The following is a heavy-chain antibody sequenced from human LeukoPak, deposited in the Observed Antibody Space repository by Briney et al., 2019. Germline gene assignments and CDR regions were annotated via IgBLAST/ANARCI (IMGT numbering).Heavy chain of an antibody. J-gene: IGHJ5*02. D-gene: IGHD2-2*01. Sequence: GGSLRLSCAASGFTFSSYAMSWVRQAPGKGLEWVSAISGSGGSTYYADSVKGRFTISRDNSKNTLYLQMNSLRAEDTAVYYSAKAGGPWDVVVPAAMYTVWIPGRQGTLVTVSS. CDR1: GFTFSSYA. CDR3: AKAGGPWDVVVPAAMYTVWIP. V-gene: IGHV3-23*01. CDR2: ISGSGGST.